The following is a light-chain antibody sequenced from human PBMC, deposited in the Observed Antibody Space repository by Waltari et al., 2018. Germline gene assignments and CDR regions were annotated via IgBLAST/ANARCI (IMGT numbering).Light chain of an antibody. Sequence: EIVMTQSPAILSVSPGDRGTLSCRASKSVSSNLAWYQQKRGQAPRLLFYGASRRATGIPARFSGSGSGTEFTRTISSLQSEDFAVYYCQQYNTWPWTFGQGTKVE. CDR2: GAS. J-gene: IGKJ1*01. CDR3: QQYNTWPWT. CDR1: KSVSSN. V-gene: IGKV3D-15*01.